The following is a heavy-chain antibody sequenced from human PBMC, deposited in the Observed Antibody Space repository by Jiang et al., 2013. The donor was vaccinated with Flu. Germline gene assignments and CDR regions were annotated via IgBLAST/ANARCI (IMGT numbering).Heavy chain of an antibody. V-gene: IGHV4-4*02. J-gene: IGHJ3*02. CDR3: ARAVRVIRGDAFDI. CDR1: VAPSAVVTG. D-gene: IGHD2-21*01. CDR2: IYHSGST. Sequence: TLSSPALSLVAPSAVVTGGVGSAQPPGKGLEWIGEIYHSGSTNYNPSLKSRVTISVDTSKNQFSLKLSSVTAADTAVYYCARAVRVIRGDAFDIWGQGTMVTVSS.